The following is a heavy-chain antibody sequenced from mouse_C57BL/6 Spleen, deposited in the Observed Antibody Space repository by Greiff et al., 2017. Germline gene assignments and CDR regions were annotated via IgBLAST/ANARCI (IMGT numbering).Heavy chain of an antibody. Sequence: VQLQQSGPELVKPGASVKISCKASGYTFTDYYMNWVKQSHGKSLEWIGDINPNNGGTSYNQKFKGKATLTVDKSSSTAYMELRSLTSEDSAVYYCARERAYYSNADYFDYWGQGTTLTVSS. V-gene: IGHV1-26*01. D-gene: IGHD2-5*01. CDR3: ARERAYYSNADYFDY. CDR1: GYTFTDYY. J-gene: IGHJ2*01. CDR2: INPNNGGT.